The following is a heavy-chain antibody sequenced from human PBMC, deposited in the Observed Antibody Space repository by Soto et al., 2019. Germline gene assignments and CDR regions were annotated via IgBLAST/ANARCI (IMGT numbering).Heavy chain of an antibody. J-gene: IGHJ6*03. Sequence: SETLSLTCAVYGGSFSGYYWSWIRQPPGKGLEWIGEINHSGSTNYNPSLKSRVTISVDTSKNQFSLKLSSVTAADTAVYYCARTAITMVRGHSYMDVWGKGTTVTVSS. D-gene: IGHD3-10*01. CDR3: ARTAITMVRGHSYMDV. CDR2: INHSGST. V-gene: IGHV4-34*01. CDR1: GGSFSGYY.